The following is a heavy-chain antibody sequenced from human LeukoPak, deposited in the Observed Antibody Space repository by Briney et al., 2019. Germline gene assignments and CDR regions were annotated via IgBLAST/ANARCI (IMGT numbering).Heavy chain of an antibody. CDR1: GFTVSSNY. J-gene: IGHJ3*02. CDR3: ARKYCSGGSCYDAFEI. D-gene: IGHD2-15*01. V-gene: IGHV3-66*01. Sequence: PGGSLRLSCAASGFTVSSNYMSWVRQAPGKGLEWVSIMYSGGSTYYGGSVKGRFTISRDNSKNTLYLQMNSLRVEDSAVYYCARKYCSGGSCYDAFEIWGQGTMVTVSS. CDR2: MYSGGST.